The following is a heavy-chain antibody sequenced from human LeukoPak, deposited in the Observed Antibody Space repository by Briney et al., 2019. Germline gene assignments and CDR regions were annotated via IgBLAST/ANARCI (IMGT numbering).Heavy chain of an antibody. V-gene: IGHV3-30-3*01. D-gene: IGHD5-18*01. Sequence: PGGSLRPSCAAPGFTLSSYAMHWVRRAPGKVLEWVAVISYDGSNKYYADSVKGRFTISRDNSKNTLYLQMNSLRAEDTPVYYCARERVPIQLWHVIDYWGQGTLATVSS. CDR3: ARERVPIQLWHVIDY. CDR2: ISYDGSNK. J-gene: IGHJ4*02. CDR1: GFTLSSYA.